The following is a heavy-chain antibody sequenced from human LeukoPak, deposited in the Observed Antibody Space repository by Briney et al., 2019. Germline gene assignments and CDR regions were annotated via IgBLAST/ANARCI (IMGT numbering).Heavy chain of an antibody. D-gene: IGHD2-2*01. CDR2: FDPEDGET. J-gene: IGHJ6*02. CDR3: TTCLNGAGQPVAIYYYGMDV. V-gene: IGHV1-24*01. Sequence: ASVRLSCTVSGYTLTEMSIHWVRQAPGGALEWMGGFDPEDGETVYAQKFQGRVTMTEDTSADTPYMELSSLRSEDTAVYYCTTCLNGAGQPVAIYYYGMDVWGQGTTVSVSS. CDR1: GYTLTEMS.